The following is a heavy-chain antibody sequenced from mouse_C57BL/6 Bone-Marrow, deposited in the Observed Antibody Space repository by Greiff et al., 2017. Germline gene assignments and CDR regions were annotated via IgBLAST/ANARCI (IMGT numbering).Heavy chain of an antibody. CDR1: GYTFTDYE. D-gene: IGHD1-1*01. CDR3: TITTVVPAYLYVDV. J-gene: IGHJ1*03. CDR2: IDPATGGT. Sequence: VQLQQSGAELVRPGASVTLSCKASGYTFTDYEMHWVKQTPVHGLEWIGAIDPATGGTAYNQKFEGKAILTADTSSSTAYMELRSLTSEDSAFYYCTITTVVPAYLYVDVWGTGTTVTVSS. V-gene: IGHV1-15*01.